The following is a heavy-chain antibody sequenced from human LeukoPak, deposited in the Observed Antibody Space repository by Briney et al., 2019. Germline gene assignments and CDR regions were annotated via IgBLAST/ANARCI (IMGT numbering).Heavy chain of an antibody. V-gene: IGHV3-43*02. D-gene: IGHD3-22*01. J-gene: IGHJ4*02. CDR2: ISGDGDST. CDR3: AKDIHDRGYAAC. CDR1: GFTFDDYA. Sequence: GGSLRLSCAASGFTFDDYAMHWVRQAPGKGLEWVSLISGDGDSTYYADSIKGRFTISRDNSKNSLYLQMNSLRSEDTALYYCAKDIHDRGYAACWGQGTLVTVSS.